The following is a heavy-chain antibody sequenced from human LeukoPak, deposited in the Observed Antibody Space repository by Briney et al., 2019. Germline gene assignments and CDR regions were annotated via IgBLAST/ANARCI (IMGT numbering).Heavy chain of an antibody. V-gene: IGHV4-59*10. CDR2: IYTSGST. CDR1: GGSISSYY. D-gene: IGHD3-10*01. Sequence: SETLSLTCAVYGGSISSYYWSWIRQPAGKGLEWIGRIYTSGSTNYNPSLKSRVTMSVDTSKNQFSLKLSSVTAADTAVYYCARARGPMVRGVDWFDPWGQGTLVTVSS. CDR3: ARARGPMVRGVDWFDP. J-gene: IGHJ5*02.